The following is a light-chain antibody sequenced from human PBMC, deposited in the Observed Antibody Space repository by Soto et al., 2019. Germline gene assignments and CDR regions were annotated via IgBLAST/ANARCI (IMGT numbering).Light chain of an antibody. Sequence: DIQMTQSPSSLSASVGDRVTITCRASQSIRNYFNWYQQKPGKAPKVLIYTAPSLQSGAPSRLRSSGSGTDFTLSVVSLQPEDFATDDGQQTYSTRPGAFVQGT. J-gene: IGKJ1*01. V-gene: IGKV1-39*01. CDR2: TAP. CDR1: QSIRNY. CDR3: QQTYSTRPGA.